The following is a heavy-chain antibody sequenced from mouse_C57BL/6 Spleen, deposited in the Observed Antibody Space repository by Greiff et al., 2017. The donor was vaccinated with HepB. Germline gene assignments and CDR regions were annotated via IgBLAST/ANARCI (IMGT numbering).Heavy chain of an antibody. CDR1: GYAFSSYW. D-gene: IGHD1-1*01. Sequence: VQLQQSGAELVKPGASVKISCKASGYAFSSYWMNWVKQRPGKGLEWIGEIYPGDGDTNYNGKFKGKATLTADKSSSTAYMQLSSLTSEDSAVYFCSRLTTTVGPFDYWGQGTTLTVSS. CDR2: IYPGDGDT. CDR3: SRLTTTVGPFDY. J-gene: IGHJ2*01. V-gene: IGHV1-80*01.